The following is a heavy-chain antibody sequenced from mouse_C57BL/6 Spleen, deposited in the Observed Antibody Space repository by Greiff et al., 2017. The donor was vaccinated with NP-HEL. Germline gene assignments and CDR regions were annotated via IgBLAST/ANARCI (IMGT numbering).Heavy chain of an antibody. CDR2: IDPETGGT. CDR1: GYTFTDYE. D-gene: IGHD1-2*01. CDR3: TRRYYGPFDY. J-gene: IGHJ2*01. Sequence: VQLQESGAELVRPGASVTLSCKASGYTFTDYEMHWVKQTPVHGLEWIGAIDPETGGTAYNQKFKGKAILTADKSSSTAYMELRSLTSEDSAVYYCTRRYYGPFDYWGQGTTLTVSS. V-gene: IGHV1-15*01.